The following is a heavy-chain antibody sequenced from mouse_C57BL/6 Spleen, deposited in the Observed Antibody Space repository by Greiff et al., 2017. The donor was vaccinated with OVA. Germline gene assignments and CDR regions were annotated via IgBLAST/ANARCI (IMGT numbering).Heavy chain of an antibody. Sequence: QVQLQQSGPELVKPGASVKISCKASGYAFSSSWMNWVKQRPGKGLEWIGRIYPGDGDTNYNGKFKGKATLTADKSSSTAYMQLSSLTSEDSAVYFCARSDGYYGNYARDYWGQGTSVTVSS. J-gene: IGHJ4*01. CDR2: IYPGDGDT. D-gene: IGHD2-3*01. CDR1: GYAFSSSW. CDR3: ARSDGYYGNYARDY. V-gene: IGHV1-82*01.